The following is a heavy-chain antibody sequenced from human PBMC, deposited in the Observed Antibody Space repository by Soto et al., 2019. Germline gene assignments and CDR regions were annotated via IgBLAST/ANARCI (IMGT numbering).Heavy chain of an antibody. CDR2: IIPILGIA. V-gene: IGHV1-69*02. D-gene: IGHD6-13*01. CDR1: GGTFSSYT. CDR3: ARGGAAAGPLSCGY. J-gene: IGHJ4*02. Sequence: QVQLVQSGAEVKKPGSSVKVSCKASGGTFSSYTISWVRQAPGQGLEWIGRIIPILGIANYAQKFQGRVTITADKPTSTAYMELSSLRSENTAVYYCARGGAAAGPLSCGYWGQGTLVTVSS.